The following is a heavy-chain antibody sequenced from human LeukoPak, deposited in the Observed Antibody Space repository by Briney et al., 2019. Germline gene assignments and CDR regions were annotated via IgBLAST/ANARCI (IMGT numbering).Heavy chain of an antibody. CDR1: GYIFTTYY. V-gene: IGHV1-2*02. D-gene: IGHD6-19*01. CDR2: INPNSGGT. CDR3: ARDSSGWYTNFDY. J-gene: IGHJ4*02. Sequence: GESLKISCKGSGYIFTTYYMHWVRQAPGQGLEWMGWINPNSGGTNYAQKLQGRVTMTRDTSISTAYMELSRLRSDDTAVYYCARDSSGWYTNFDYWGQGTLVTVSS.